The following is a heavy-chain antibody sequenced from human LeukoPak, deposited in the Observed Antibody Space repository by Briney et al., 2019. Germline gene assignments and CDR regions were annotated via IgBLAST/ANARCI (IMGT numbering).Heavy chain of an antibody. J-gene: IGHJ6*03. CDR3: AKGDFYGSGRDYYYYMDV. V-gene: IGHV3-23*01. D-gene: IGHD3-10*01. Sequence: GGSLRLSCAASGFTFSRYGMSWVRQAPGKGLEWVSAISGSGGRTYYADSVKGRFTISRDNSKNTLYLQMNNLRAEDTAVYNCAKGDFYGSGRDYYYYMDVWGKGTTVTISS. CDR2: ISGSGGRT. CDR1: GFTFSRYG.